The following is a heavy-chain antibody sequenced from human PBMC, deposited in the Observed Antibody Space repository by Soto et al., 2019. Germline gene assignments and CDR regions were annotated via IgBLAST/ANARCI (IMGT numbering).Heavy chain of an antibody. V-gene: IGHV1-18*01. CDR1: GYIFVNYG. Sequence: QVQLVQSEDEVKKPGASVKVSCKASGYIFVNYGIAWVRQVPRQGLEWMGWISPYTGNTHSATRVQGRLTMSADTSTSTAYMDLGSLTSDDTAVYYCVMVDNYVTPTPQDVWGQGITVTVSS. D-gene: IGHD3-16*01. CDR3: VMVDNYVTPTPQDV. CDR2: ISPYTGNT. J-gene: IGHJ6*02.